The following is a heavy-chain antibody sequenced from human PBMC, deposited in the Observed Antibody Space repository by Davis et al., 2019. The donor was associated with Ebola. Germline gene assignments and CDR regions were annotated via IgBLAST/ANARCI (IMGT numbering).Heavy chain of an antibody. D-gene: IGHD4-23*01. CDR2: ISYDGSNK. J-gene: IGHJ1*01. Sequence: PGGSLRLSCAASGFTFSSYGMHWVRQAPGKGLEWVAVISYDGSNKYYADSVKGRFTISRDNAKNSLYLQMNSLRAEDTAIYYCARGWGDYGGNSGYFQHWGQGTLVTVSS. V-gene: IGHV3-30*03. CDR3: ARGWGDYGGNSGYFQH. CDR1: GFTFSSYG.